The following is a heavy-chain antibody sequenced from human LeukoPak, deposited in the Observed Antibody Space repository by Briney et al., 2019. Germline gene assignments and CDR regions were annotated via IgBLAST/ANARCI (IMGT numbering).Heavy chain of an antibody. V-gene: IGHV3-7*01. D-gene: IGHD3-10*01. J-gene: IGHJ4*02. CDR1: GFTFSSSA. Sequence: GGSLRLSCAASGFTFSSSAMHWVRQAPGKGLEWVANIKQDGSKKSYVDSVKGRFTISRDNARNSLYLQMNSLRAENTAVYYCARAGLARGVDYWGQGTLVTVSS. CDR2: IKQDGSKK. CDR3: ARAGLARGVDY.